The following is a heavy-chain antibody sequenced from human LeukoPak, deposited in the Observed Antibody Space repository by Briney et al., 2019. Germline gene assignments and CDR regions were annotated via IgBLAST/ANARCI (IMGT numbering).Heavy chain of an antibody. J-gene: IGHJ4*02. D-gene: IGHD3-3*01. CDR3: ARGRVYDFWSGYSAPYFYY. CDR1: GYTFTSYA. Sequence: APVTVSCKASGYTFTSYAISWVRQAPGQGLEWMGGIIPIYGKAKHAQQSQDRGTITTDASTSTAYMEMSSLRSEDTAVYYCARGRVYDFWSGYSAPYFYYWGQGTLVTVSS. V-gene: IGHV1-69*05. CDR2: IIPIYGKA.